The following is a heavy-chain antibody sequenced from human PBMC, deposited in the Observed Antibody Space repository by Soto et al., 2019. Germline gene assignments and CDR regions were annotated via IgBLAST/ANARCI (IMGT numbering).Heavy chain of an antibody. J-gene: IGHJ4*02. D-gene: IGHD3-10*01. CDR3: GSWWFGEVVPY. V-gene: IGHV4-30-4*01. CDR2: IYYSGST. CDR1: GGSISSGGYY. Sequence: PLSLTCTVSGGSISSGGYYWSWLRQPPGKGLEWIRFIYYSGSTYYNPSLKSRVTISVDTSKNQFSLKLSSVTAAGTCVYYCGSWWFGEVVPYWGQGNLGTVSS.